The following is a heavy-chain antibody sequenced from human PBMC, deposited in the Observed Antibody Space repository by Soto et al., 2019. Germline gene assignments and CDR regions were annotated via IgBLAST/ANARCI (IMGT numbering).Heavy chain of an antibody. CDR2: ISYSAST. D-gene: IGHD5-12*01. CDR3: ARGGDRYNFGY. CDR1: GGSISSYD. Sequence: WETLSRRCTVSGGSISSYDWSWSRKPPGKGLEWIGYISYSASTNYNPSLKSRVTISVDTSKNQFSLKLSSVTAADPAVYFCARGGDRYNFGYWGQGTLVTVSS. J-gene: IGHJ4*02. V-gene: IGHV4-59*01.